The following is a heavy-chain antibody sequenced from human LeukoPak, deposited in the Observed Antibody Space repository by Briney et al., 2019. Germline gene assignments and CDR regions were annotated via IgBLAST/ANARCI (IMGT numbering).Heavy chain of an antibody. CDR1: GFTFSTFP. Sequence: GGSLRLSCAASGFTFSTFPMHWVRQAPGKGLEYFSAISRNGDTTYYADSVKGRFTISRDNSKNTLYLQMSSLRPEDTAVYYCVKALTDDAFDIWGQGTMVTVSS. J-gene: IGHJ3*02. V-gene: IGHV3-64D*06. CDR2: ISRNGDTT. CDR3: VKALTDDAFDI.